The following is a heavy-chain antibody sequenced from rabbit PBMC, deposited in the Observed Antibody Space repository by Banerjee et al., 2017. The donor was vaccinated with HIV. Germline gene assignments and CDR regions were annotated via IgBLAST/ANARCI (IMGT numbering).Heavy chain of an antibody. D-gene: IGHD4-1*01. CDR2: IDTGSGST. CDR1: GFSFSNVYV. J-gene: IGHJ6*01. CDR3: ARELAGVIGWKGGV. Sequence: QSLEESGGDLVKPEGSLTLTCTASGFSFSNVYVMCWVRQAPGEGLEWIGCIDTGSGSTVYATWVKGRVTSYKTSSTTVTLQMTSLTAADTATYVCARELAGVIGWKGGVGGPGTL. V-gene: IGHV1S40*01.